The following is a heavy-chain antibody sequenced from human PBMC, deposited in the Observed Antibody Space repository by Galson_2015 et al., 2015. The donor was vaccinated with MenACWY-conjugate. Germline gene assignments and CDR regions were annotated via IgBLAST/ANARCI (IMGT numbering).Heavy chain of an antibody. CDR3: VRAEGWLRSAFDI. CDR2: VSYDGSTK. D-gene: IGHD5-24*01. CDR1: GFTFTGYE. J-gene: IGHJ3*02. V-gene: IGHV3-30*04. Sequence: SLRLSCAASGFTFTGYEFNWVRQAPGKGLEWLAVVSYDGSTKHYADSVKGRFTISRGNSNNTVSLQMNSLRPEDTAVYYCVRAEGWLRSAFDIWGQGTMVTVSS.